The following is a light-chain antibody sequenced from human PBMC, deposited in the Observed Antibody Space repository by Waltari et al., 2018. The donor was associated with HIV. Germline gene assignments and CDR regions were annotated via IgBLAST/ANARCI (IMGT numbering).Light chain of an antibody. CDR3: QQYLDWPPWT. V-gene: IGKV3D-15*01. J-gene: IGKJ1*01. CDR2: VAS. Sequence: EIVMTQSPATLSVSPGQRVTLSCRASQNIGANLAWYQQRPGQPPRLLIHVASSRDPGIPARFTGRGTGTDFTLQISNLQSDDSGVYYCQQYLDWPPWTFGQGTKV. CDR1: QNIGAN.